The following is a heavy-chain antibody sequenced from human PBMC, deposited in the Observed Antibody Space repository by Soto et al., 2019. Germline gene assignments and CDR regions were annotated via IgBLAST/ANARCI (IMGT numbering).Heavy chain of an antibody. J-gene: IGHJ6*02. CDR2: IYYSGST. D-gene: IGHD1-26*01. CDR1: GGSISSYY. CDR3: ARAVGGGWDDYYYYYGTDV. Sequence: QVQLQESGPGLVKPSETLSLTCTVSGGSISSYYWSWIRQPPGKGLEWIGYIYYSGSTNYNPSLKSRVTIPVDTYKNQCSLKLSSVTAADTAVYYCARAVGGGWDDYYYYYGTDVWGQGTTVTVSS. V-gene: IGHV4-59*01.